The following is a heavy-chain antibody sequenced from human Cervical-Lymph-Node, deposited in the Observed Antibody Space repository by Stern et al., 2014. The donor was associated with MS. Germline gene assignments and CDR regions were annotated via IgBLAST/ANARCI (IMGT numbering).Heavy chain of an antibody. CDR1: GYSFTGNY. CDR3: ARERGRAGPAMADY. Sequence: QVQLVQSGAEVKKPGASVVISCKAAGYSFTGNYIHWLRQAPGQGLEWMGRTNPNSGDSNYALKFQGRVTMTRDTSITTAYMNLNRLGFDDMAVYYCARERGRAGPAMADYWGQGTLVTVSS. V-gene: IGHV1-2*06. D-gene: IGHD5-18*01. CDR2: TNPNSGDS. J-gene: IGHJ4*02.